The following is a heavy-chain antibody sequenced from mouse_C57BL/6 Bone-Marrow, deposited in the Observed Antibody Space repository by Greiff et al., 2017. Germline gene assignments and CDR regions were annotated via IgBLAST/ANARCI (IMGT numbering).Heavy chain of an antibody. J-gene: IGHJ2*01. CDR1: GYTFTSYT. D-gene: IGHD1-1*01. CDR2: INPSSGYT. CDR3: ARTTTVVPYYFDY. Sequence: VQLQQSGAELARPGASVKMSCKASGYTFTSYTMHWVKQRPGQGLEWIGYINPSSGYTKYNQKFKDKATLTADKSSSTAYMQLSSLTSEYSAVYYCARTTTVVPYYFDYWGQGTTLTVSS. V-gene: IGHV1-4*01.